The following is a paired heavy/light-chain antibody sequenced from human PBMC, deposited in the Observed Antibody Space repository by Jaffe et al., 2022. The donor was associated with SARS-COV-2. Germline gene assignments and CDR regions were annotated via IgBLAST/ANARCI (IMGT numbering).Heavy chain of an antibody. CDR2: ISDSGGRT. Sequence: EVQLVESGGGLVQPGGSLRLSCAASGLTFSSYVMSWVRQAPGKGLEWVSAISDSGGRTYYADSVKGRFTISRDNSKNTLYLQMNSLRAEDTAVYYCAKEIRKGIAVADYWGQGTLVTVSS. J-gene: IGHJ4*02. V-gene: IGHV3-23*04. CDR3: AKEIRKGIAVADY. D-gene: IGHD6-19*01. CDR1: GLTFSSYV.
Light chain of an antibody. CDR1: QSVSSN. CDR2: GAS. Sequence: EIVMTQSPATLSVSPGERATLSCRASQSVSSNLAWYQQKPGQAPRLLIYGASTRATGIPARFSGSGSGTEFTLTISSLQSEDFAVYYCQQYNNWLFGQGTKLEIK. CDR3: QQYNNWL. J-gene: IGKJ2*01. V-gene: IGKV3-15*01.